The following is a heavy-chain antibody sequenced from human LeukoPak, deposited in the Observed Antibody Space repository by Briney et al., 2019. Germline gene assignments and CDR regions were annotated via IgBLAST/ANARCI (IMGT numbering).Heavy chain of an antibody. CDR1: VCTFINYV. V-gene: IGHV1-69*05. Sequence: SVTVSCKASVCTFINYVISWVRQAPGQGGEWMGGIIPILGTANYAQKFQARVTITTDESTTTAYMELSSLRSGDTAVYYCARGRYCSGGSCFESWFDPWGQGTLVTVSS. CDR2: IIPILGTA. D-gene: IGHD2-15*01. J-gene: IGHJ5*02. CDR3: ARGRYCSGGSCFESWFDP.